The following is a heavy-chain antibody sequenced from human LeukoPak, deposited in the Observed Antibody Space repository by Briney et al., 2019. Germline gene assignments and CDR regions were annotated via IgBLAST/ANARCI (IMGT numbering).Heavy chain of an antibody. D-gene: IGHD2-2*01. CDR2: IYTSGST. Sequence: SETLSLTCTVSGGSISSYYWSWIRQPAGKGLEWIGRIYTSGSTNYNPSLKSRVTISVDKSKNQFSLKLSSVTAADTAVYYCARAIVVVPAAMMGANYYYMDVWGKGTTVTVSS. J-gene: IGHJ6*03. V-gene: IGHV4-4*07. CDR3: ARAIVVVPAAMMGANYYYMDV. CDR1: GGSISSYY.